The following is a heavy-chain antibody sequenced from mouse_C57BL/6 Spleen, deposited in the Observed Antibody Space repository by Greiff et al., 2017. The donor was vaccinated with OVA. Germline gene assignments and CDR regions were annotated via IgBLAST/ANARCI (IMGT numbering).Heavy chain of an antibody. V-gene: IGHV1-50*01. CDR1: GYTFTSYW. Sequence: QVQLQQPGAELVKPGASVKLSCKASGYTFTSYWMQWVKQRPGQGLEWIGEIDPSDSYTNYNQKFKGKATLTVDTSSSTAYMQLSSLTPEDSAVYYCARLWLEDYAMDYWGQGTSVTVSS. CDR2: IDPSDSYT. D-gene: IGHD2-2*01. CDR3: ARLWLEDYAMDY. J-gene: IGHJ4*01.